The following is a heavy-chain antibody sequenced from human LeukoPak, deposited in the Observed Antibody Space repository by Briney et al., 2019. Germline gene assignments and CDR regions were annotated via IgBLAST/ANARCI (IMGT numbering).Heavy chain of an antibody. CDR1: GLAFSAYK. D-gene: IGHD2/OR15-2a*01. CDR2: ISTDGYTT. V-gene: IGHV3-74*01. Sequence: GGSLRLSCAASGLAFSAYKMHWVRQAPRKGLVWVSRISTDGYTTDYADFVQGRFTASRDNTKNTWSLEMNSLRAEDTAVYYCLRDVIRRGQGTLVTVSS. CDR3: LRDVIR. J-gene: IGHJ4*02.